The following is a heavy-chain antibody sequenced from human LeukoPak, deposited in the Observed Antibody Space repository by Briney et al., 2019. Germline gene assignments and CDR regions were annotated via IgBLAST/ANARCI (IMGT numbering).Heavy chain of an antibody. J-gene: IGHJ5*02. Sequence: GGSLRLSCAASGFTFSSYAMSWVRQAPGKGLDWVSGLSGGGGSTYYADSVKGRFTISRDNSKNTLYLQMNSLRAEGTAIYYCARTGYCSSTSCSAGFDPWGQGTLVTVSS. CDR3: ARTGYCSSTSCSAGFDP. CDR1: GFTFSSYA. V-gene: IGHV3-23*01. D-gene: IGHD2-2*01. CDR2: LSGGGGST.